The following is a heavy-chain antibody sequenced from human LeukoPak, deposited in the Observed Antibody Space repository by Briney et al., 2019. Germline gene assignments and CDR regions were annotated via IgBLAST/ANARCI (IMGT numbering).Heavy chain of an antibody. J-gene: IGHJ3*02. CDR3: ARASDAFDI. Sequence: SETLSLTCTVSGCSISSYYWSWLRQPPGKGLEWIGYIYYSGSTNYNPSLKSRVTISVDTSKNQFSLKLSSVTAADTAVYYCARASDAFDIWGQGAMVTVSS. V-gene: IGHV4-59*01. CDR2: IYYSGST. CDR1: GCSISSYY.